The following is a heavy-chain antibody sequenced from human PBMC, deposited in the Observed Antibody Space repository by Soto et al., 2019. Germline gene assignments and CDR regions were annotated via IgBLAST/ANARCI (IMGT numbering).Heavy chain of an antibody. Sequence: QVLLVQSGTEVKKPGSSVKVSCQASGGTSSDYALTWVRQAPGQGLEWMGGIIPIFGTANYAQRFQGRVSITAAESSSTAYMELSSLKSEDTAVYYCAGSFKYGSGTFEALDVWGHGTMVMVSS. CDR2: IIPIFGTA. V-gene: IGHV1-69*01. CDR1: GGTSSDYA. D-gene: IGHD3-10*01. J-gene: IGHJ3*01. CDR3: AGSFKYGSGTFEALDV.